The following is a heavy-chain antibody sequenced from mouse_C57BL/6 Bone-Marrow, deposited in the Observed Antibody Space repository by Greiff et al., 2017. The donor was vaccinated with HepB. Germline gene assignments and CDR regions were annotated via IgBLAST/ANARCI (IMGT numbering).Heavy chain of an antibody. V-gene: IGHV6-6*01. Sequence: EVKVEESGGGLVQPGGSMKLSCAASGFTFSDAWMDWVRQSPEKGLEWVAEIRNKANNHATYYAESVKGRFTISRDDSKSSVYLQMNSLRAEDTGIYYCTRRGRVPYYAMDYWGQGTSVTVSS. D-gene: IGHD2-14*01. CDR3: TRRGRVPYYAMDY. CDR2: IRNKANNHAT. J-gene: IGHJ4*01. CDR1: GFTFSDAW.